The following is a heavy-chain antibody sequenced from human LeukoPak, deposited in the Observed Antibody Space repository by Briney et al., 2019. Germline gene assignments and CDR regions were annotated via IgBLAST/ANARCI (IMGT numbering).Heavy chain of an antibody. V-gene: IGHV4-39*07. CDR1: GGSISSSSYY. Sequence: PSETLSLTCTVSGGSISSSSYYWGWIRQPPGKGLEWIGSTYYSGSTYYNPSLKSRVTISVDTSKNQFSLKPSSVTAADTAVYYCAREASSSPFDYWGQGTLVTVSS. D-gene: IGHD6-6*01. J-gene: IGHJ4*02. CDR2: TYYSGST. CDR3: AREASSSPFDY.